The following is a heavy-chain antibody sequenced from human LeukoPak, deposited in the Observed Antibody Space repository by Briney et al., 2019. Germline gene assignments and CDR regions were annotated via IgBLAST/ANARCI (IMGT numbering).Heavy chain of an antibody. Sequence: PSETLSLTCTVSGDSLTSGSRYWSWIRQPAGKGLEWIGHFYSSTRTTYNPSLESRVTISGDTAKNQFSLKLDSVTAADTAVYFCARCMSELDYGDYAYNYHMDVWGKGTTVTVSS. CDR3: ARCMSELDYGDYAYNYHMDV. J-gene: IGHJ6*04. D-gene: IGHD4-17*01. CDR1: GDSLTSGSRY. V-gene: IGHV4-61*09. CDR2: FYSSTRT.